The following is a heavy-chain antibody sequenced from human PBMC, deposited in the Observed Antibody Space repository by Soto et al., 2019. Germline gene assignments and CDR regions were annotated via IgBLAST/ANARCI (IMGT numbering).Heavy chain of an antibody. D-gene: IGHD6-13*01. V-gene: IGHV4-59*12. Sequence: SETLSLTCTVSGGSISSYYWSWIRQPPGKGLEWIGYIYYSGSTNYNPSLKSRVTISVDTSKNQFSLKLSSVTAADTAVYYCARGHSSSWYLRGWGWFDPWGQGTLVTVSS. CDR1: GGSISSYY. J-gene: IGHJ5*02. CDR2: IYYSGST. CDR3: ARGHSSSWYLRGWGWFDP.